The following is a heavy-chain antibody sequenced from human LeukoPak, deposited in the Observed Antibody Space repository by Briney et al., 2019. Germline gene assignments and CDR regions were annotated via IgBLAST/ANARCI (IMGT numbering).Heavy chain of an antibody. V-gene: IGHV1-8*03. Sequence: GASVKVSCKASGYTFTSYDINWVRQATGQGLEWMGWMNPNSGNTGYAQKFQGRVTITRNTSISTAYMELSSLRSEDTAVYYCARDHNTAMELDYWGQGTLVTVSS. CDR1: GYTFTSYD. CDR3: ARDHNTAMELDY. CDR2: MNPNSGNT. J-gene: IGHJ4*02. D-gene: IGHD5-18*01.